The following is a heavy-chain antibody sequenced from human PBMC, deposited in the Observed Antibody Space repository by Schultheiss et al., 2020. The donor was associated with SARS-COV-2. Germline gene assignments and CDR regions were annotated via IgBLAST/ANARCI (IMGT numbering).Heavy chain of an antibody. CDR1: GFTFSSYA. CDR3: AASSVRGEYYYGMDV. V-gene: IGHV3-23*01. J-gene: IGHJ6*02. CDR2: ISGSGGST. D-gene: IGHD3-10*01. Sequence: GGSLRLSCAASGFTFSSYAMSWVRQAPVKGLEWVSAISGSGGSTYYADSVKGRFTISRDNSKNTLYLQMNSLRAEDTAVYYCAASSVRGEYYYGMDVWGQGTTVTVSS.